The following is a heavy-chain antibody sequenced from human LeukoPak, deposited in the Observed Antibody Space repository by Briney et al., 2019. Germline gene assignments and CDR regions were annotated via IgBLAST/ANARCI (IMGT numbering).Heavy chain of an antibody. CDR1: GFTFSSYW. Sequence: PGGSLRLSCAASGFTFSSYWMSWVRQAPGKGLDWVANIKEDGSEKYYVDSVKGRFTISRDNSKNTLYLQMNSLRAEDTAVYYCAKGGSFSEGNIDYWGQGTLVTVSS. D-gene: IGHD1-14*01. V-gene: IGHV3-7*03. CDR3: AKGGSFSEGNIDY. CDR2: IKEDGSEK. J-gene: IGHJ4*02.